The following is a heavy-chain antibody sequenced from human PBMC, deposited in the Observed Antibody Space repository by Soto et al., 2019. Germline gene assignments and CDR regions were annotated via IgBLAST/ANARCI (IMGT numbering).Heavy chain of an antibody. CDR1: GFTFSSYG. Sequence: GGSLRLSCAASGFTFSSYGMHWVRQAPGKGLEWAAVISYDGSNKYYADSVKGRFTISRDDSKNTLYLQMNSLRAEDTAVYYCAKDQRSGWAPYYYYYGMDVWGQGTTVTVSS. D-gene: IGHD6-19*01. V-gene: IGHV3-30*18. CDR2: ISYDGSNK. CDR3: AKDQRSGWAPYYYYYGMDV. J-gene: IGHJ6*02.